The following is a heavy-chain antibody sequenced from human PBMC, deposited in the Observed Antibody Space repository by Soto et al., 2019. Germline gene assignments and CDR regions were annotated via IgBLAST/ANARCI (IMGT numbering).Heavy chain of an antibody. V-gene: IGHV3-30-3*01. D-gene: IGHD1-26*01. CDR3: ARTPRGQWELPYYYYGMDV. CDR2: ISYDGSNK. CDR1: GFTISSYA. J-gene: IGHJ6*02. Sequence: QVQLVESGGGVVQPGRSLRLSCAASGFTISSYAMHWVRQAPGKGLEWVAVISYDGSNKYYADSVKGRFTISRDNSKNTLYLQMNSLRAEDTAVYYCARTPRGQWELPYYYYGMDVWGQGTTVTVSS.